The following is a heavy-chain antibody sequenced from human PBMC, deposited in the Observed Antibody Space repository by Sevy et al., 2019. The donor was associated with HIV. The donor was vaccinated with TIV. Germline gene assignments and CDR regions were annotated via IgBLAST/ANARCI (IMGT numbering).Heavy chain of an antibody. CDR3: ARSTLPSYYFDY. CDR2: IYYSGST. V-gene: IGHV4-59*01. Sequence: SETRSLTCTVSGGSSSYYWSWIRQPPGKGLEWIGYIYYSGSTNYNPSLKSRVTISVDTSKNQFSLKLSSVTAADTAVYYCARSTLPSYYFDYWGQGTLVTVSS. J-gene: IGHJ4*02. CDR1: GGSSSYY.